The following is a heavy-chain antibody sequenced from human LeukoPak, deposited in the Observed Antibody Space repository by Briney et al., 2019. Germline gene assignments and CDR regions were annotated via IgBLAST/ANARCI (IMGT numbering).Heavy chain of an antibody. V-gene: IGHV4-59*01. D-gene: IGHD5-18*01. CDR1: GGSISSYY. CDR3: ARVGGYSYGPQYYYYYYYYMDV. Sequence: KPSETLSLTCTVSGGSISSYYWSWIRQPPGKGLEWIGYIYYSGSTNYNPSLKSRVTISVDTSKNQFSLKLSSVTAADTAVYYCARVGGYSYGPQYYYYYYYYMDVWGKGTTVTVSS. J-gene: IGHJ6*03. CDR2: IYYSGST.